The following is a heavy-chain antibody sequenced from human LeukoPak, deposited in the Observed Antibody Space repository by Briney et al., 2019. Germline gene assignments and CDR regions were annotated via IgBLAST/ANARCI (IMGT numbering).Heavy chain of an antibody. CDR1: RFTFSSYG. J-gene: IGHJ4*02. D-gene: IGHD4/OR15-4a*01. Sequence: GGSLRLSCAASRFTFSSYGMSWVRQAPGKELVWVSRFDSDGTSTSYADSVKGRFTISRDVAKNTLYLQMNSLRAEDTAVYYCATSPTIKGGFDSWGQGTLVTVSS. CDR3: ATSPTIKGGFDS. CDR2: FDSDGTST. V-gene: IGHV3-74*01.